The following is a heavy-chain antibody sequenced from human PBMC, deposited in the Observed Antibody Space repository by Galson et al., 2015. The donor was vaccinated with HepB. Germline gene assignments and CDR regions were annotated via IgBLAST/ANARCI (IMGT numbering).Heavy chain of an antibody. CDR3: ARDSITGTNHYYGMDV. V-gene: IGHV3-30-3*01. CDR2: ISYDGTNK. J-gene: IGHJ6*02. Sequence: SLRLSCAASGFSFSSFAMHWVRQAPGKELEWVAVISYDGTNKHFADSVKGRFTISRDNSKLYLEMNSLRAEDSAVYYCARDSITGTNHYYGMDVWGQGTTVTVSS. D-gene: IGHD1-7*01. CDR1: GFSFSSFA.